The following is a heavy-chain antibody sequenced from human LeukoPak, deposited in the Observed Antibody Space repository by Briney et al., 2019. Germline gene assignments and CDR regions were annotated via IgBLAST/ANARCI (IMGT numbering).Heavy chain of an antibody. CDR3: AKEDYYGSSVSRADAFDI. D-gene: IGHD3-10*01. CDR1: GFTFSSYG. CDR2: IRYDGSNK. Sequence: PGGSLRLSCAASGFTFSSYGMHWVRQAPGKGLEWVAFIRYDGSNKYYADSVKGRFTISRDNSKNTLYLQMNSLRAEDTAVYYCAKEDYYGSSVSRADAFDIWGQGTMVTVSS. J-gene: IGHJ3*02. V-gene: IGHV3-30*02.